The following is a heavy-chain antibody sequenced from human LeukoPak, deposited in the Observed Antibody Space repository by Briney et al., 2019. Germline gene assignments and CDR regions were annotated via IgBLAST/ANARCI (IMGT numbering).Heavy chain of an antibody. CDR3: ARVRWFGEIWTNWFDP. CDR1: RYTFTGYY. Sequence: ASVKVSCKASRYTFTGYYMHWVRQAPGQGLEWMGWINPNSGVTDYAQNFQGRVTMTRDTSIRTAYVELSRLRSDDTAVYYCARVRWFGEIWTNWFDPWGQGTLVTVSS. CDR2: INPNSGVT. V-gene: IGHV1-2*02. D-gene: IGHD3-10*01. J-gene: IGHJ5*02.